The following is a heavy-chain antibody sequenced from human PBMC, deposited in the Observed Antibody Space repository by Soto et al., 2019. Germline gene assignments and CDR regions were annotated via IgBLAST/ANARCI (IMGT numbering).Heavy chain of an antibody. CDR3: ARGGPGDIVVVADIDY. CDR1: GGSISSGDYY. J-gene: IGHJ4*02. CDR2: IFYSGST. Sequence: QVQLQESGPGLVKPSQALSLTCSVSGGSISSGDYYCSWVRQHPGKGLEWIGYIFYSGSTYYNPSLKSRVTISVDTSKNQFSLKLSSVTAADTAVYYCARGGPGDIVVVADIDYWGQGTLVTVSS. V-gene: IGHV4-31*03. D-gene: IGHD2-15*01.